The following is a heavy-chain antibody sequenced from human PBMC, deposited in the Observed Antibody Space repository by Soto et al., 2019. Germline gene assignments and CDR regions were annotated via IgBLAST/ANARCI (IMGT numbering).Heavy chain of an antibody. V-gene: IGHV3-23*01. J-gene: IGHJ4*02. CDR2: ITGSGGSA. CDR1: GFTFRNYA. Sequence: EVQLLESGGGLVQPGGSLRLSCAASGFTFRNYAMSWVRQPPGKGLEWVSMITGSGGSAYHADSVKGRFTISRDNSENRLYMQMNSLRAEDRAIYYGAREGYGGAPGGHWGQGALVTVAS. D-gene: IGHD2-15*01. CDR3: AREGYGGAPGGH.